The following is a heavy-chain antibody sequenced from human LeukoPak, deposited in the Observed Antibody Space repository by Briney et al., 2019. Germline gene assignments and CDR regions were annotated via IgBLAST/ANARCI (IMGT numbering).Heavy chain of an antibody. Sequence: GASVKVSCKASGYTFTGYFLHWGRRAPGQGFEWMGWINPNSGGTYYTQTFQGRVTMTSDTSISTAYMELSSLRSDDPAVYYCARAQSLTAPAGTFANSWGQETLVTVSS. CDR2: INPNSGGT. CDR1: GYTFTGYF. J-gene: IGHJ4*02. V-gene: IGHV1-2*02. D-gene: IGHD6-13*01. CDR3: ARAQSLTAPAGTFANS.